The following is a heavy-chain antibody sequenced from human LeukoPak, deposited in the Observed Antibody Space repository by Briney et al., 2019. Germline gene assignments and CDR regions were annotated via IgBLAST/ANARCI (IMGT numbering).Heavy chain of an antibody. Sequence: PGGSLRLSCAASGFTFSSYAMSWVRQAPGKGLEWVSAISGSGGSTYYADSVKGRFTISRDNSKNTLYLQMNSLRAEDTAVYYCAKDQVLDSSGYYPLYYFDYWGQGTLVTVSS. CDR2: ISGSGGST. CDR1: GFTFSSYA. D-gene: IGHD3-22*01. J-gene: IGHJ4*02. CDR3: AKDQVLDSSGYYPLYYFDY. V-gene: IGHV3-23*01.